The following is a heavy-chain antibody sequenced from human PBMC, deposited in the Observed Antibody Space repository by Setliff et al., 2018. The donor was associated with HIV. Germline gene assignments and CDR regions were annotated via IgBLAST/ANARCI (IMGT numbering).Heavy chain of an antibody. CDR3: ARHRDPPGSSWIYYYYYMDL. V-gene: IGHV4-61*02. J-gene: IGHJ6*03. CDR1: GGSISSGIYY. D-gene: IGHD6-13*01. Sequence: LSLTCTVSGGSISSGIYYWSWIRQPAGKGLEWIGRIYTSGSTYYNPSLKSRVTISVDTSKNQFSLKLSSVTAADTSVYYCARHRDPPGSSWIYYYYYMDLWGEGTTVTVSS. CDR2: IYTSGST.